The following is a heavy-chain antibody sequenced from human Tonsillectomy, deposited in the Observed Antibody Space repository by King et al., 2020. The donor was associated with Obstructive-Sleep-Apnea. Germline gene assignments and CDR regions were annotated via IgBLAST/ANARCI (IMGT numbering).Heavy chain of an antibody. CDR1: GFTFRSYS. Sequence: VQLVESGGGLVKPGGSLRLSCAASGFTFRSYSMNWVRQAPGKGLEWVSSIISSSSNIFYADSVKGRFTGASDNAKNSLFLQMNSLRVEDTAVYYCARVGFYDFWSGLYYFDYWGQGTLVTVSA. CDR3: ARVGFYDFWSGLYYFDY. J-gene: IGHJ4*02. CDR2: IISSSSNI. V-gene: IGHV3-21*01. D-gene: IGHD3-3*01.